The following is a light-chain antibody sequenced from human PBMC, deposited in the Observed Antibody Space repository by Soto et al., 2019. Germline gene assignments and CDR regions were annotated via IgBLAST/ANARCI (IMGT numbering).Light chain of an antibody. J-gene: IGLJ1*01. CDR1: NSNIGVNT. V-gene: IGLV1-44*01. CDR2: SNN. CDR3: AAWDDSLSGYV. Sequence: QSVLTQPPSTSGTPGQRVTISCSGSNSNIGVNTVNWYQQLPGTAPKLLIYSNNQRPSGVPDRFSGSKSGTSASLAINGLQSEDEADYYCAAWDDSLSGYVFGTGTKVTVL.